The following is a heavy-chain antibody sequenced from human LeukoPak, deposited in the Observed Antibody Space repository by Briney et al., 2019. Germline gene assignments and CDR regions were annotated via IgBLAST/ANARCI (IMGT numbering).Heavy chain of an antibody. Sequence: PGGSLRLSCAASGFTFSSYAMSWVRQAPGKGLEWVSAISASGGSTYYADSVEGRFIISRDNSKNTLYLQMNSLRAEDTAVYYCAKDRDIVVTPFDYWGQGTLVTVSS. CDR3: AKDRDIVVTPFDY. V-gene: IGHV3-23*01. D-gene: IGHD3-22*01. CDR1: GFTFSSYA. J-gene: IGHJ4*02. CDR2: ISASGGST.